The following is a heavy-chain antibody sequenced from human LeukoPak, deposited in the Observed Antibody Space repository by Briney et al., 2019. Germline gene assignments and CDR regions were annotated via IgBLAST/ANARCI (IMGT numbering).Heavy chain of an antibody. CDR2: IIPIFGTA. CDR1: GGTFSSYA. J-gene: IGHJ4*02. Sequence: SVEVSCKASGGTFSSYAISWVRQAPGQGLEWMGGIIPIFGTANYAQKFQGRVTITTDESTSTAYMELSSLRSEDTAVYYCARVGPYDSSGYPFDYWGQGTLVTVSS. CDR3: ARVGPYDSSGYPFDY. V-gene: IGHV1-69*05. D-gene: IGHD3-22*01.